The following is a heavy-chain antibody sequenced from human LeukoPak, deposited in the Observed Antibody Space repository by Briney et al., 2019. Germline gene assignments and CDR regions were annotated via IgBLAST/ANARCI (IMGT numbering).Heavy chain of an antibody. CDR2: IYYSGST. CDR1: GGSISNYY. J-gene: IGHJ4*02. V-gene: IGHV4-59*12. Sequence: PSETLSLTCTVSGGSISNYYWHWIRQPPGKGLEWIGYIYYSGSTNCNPSLKSRVTISVDTSKNQFSLKLSSVTAADTAVYYCARRGYYYDSSGYYLQAYYFDYWGQGTLVTVSS. CDR3: ARRGYYYDSSGYYLQAYYFDY. D-gene: IGHD3-22*01.